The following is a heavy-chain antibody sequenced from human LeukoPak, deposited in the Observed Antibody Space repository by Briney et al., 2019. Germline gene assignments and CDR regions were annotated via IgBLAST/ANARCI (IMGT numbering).Heavy chain of an antibody. Sequence: VASVKVSCKASGYTFTAYYMHWVRQAPGQGLEWMGWINPNSGGTNYAQKFQGRVTMTRDTSISTAYMELSSLRSDDTAVYYCATSSGYYVGYIRHWGQGTLVTVSS. V-gene: IGHV1-2*02. CDR1: GYTFTAYY. CDR3: ATSSGYYVGYIRH. D-gene: IGHD3-22*01. J-gene: IGHJ1*01. CDR2: INPNSGGT.